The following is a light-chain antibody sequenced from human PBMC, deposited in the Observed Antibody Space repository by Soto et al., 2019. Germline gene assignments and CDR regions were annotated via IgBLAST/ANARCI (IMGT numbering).Light chain of an antibody. CDR1: SSDVGGYDY. Sequence: QSVLTQPPSASGSPGQSVTISCTGTSSDVGGYDYVSWYQQRPGKAPKLLIHEVTKRPSGVPDRFSGSKSGNTASLTISGLQAEDEADYFCSSYSISTAYLFGTGTKLTVL. J-gene: IGLJ1*01. V-gene: IGLV2-8*01. CDR3: SSYSISTAYL. CDR2: EVT.